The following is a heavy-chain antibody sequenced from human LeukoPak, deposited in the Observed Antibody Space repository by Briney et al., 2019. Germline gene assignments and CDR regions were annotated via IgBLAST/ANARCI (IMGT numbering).Heavy chain of an antibody. D-gene: IGHD3-9*01. Sequence: GGTLRLSCAASGFTFSSYGMSWVRQAPGKGLEWVSAISGSGGSTYYADSVKGRFTISRDNSKNTLYLQMNSLRAEDTAVYYCAKDMWGYDILTGYAPEYYFDYWGQGTLVTVSS. V-gene: IGHV3-23*01. J-gene: IGHJ4*02. CDR2: ISGSGGST. CDR3: AKDMWGYDILTGYAPEYYFDY. CDR1: GFTFSSYG.